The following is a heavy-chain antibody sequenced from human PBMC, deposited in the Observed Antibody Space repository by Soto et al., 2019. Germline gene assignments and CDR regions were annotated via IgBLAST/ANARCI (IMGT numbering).Heavy chain of an antibody. D-gene: IGHD1-1*01. CDR2: ISSSSSYI. CDR1: GFTFSSYS. V-gene: IGHV3-21*01. J-gene: IGHJ6*02. Sequence: GWSLRLSCAASGFTFSSYSMNWVRQAPGKGLEWGSFISSSSSYIYYADSVKGRFTISRDNAKNSLYLQMNSLRAEDTAVYYCGREVKLERACRADYCTQFWGEGTYVTVSS. CDR3: GREVKLERACRADYCTQF.